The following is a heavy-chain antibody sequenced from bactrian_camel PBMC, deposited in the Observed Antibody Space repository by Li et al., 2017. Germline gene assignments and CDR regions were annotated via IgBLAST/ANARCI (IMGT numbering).Heavy chain of an antibody. CDR2: IYTGGGST. V-gene: IGHV3S54*01. Sequence: HVQLVESGGGSVQAGGSLTLSCTASGGHGSSNVMGWFRQTPGKEREVVAAIYTGGGSTYYTDSVKGRFTISIDDAKNTLYLTMNYLKPDDTAIYYCAVDRAVGRSYGCSPQQERFFYWGQGTQVTVS. D-gene: IGHD3*01. J-gene: IGHJ4*01. CDR1: GGHGSSNV. CDR3: AVDRAVGRSYGCSPQQERFFY.